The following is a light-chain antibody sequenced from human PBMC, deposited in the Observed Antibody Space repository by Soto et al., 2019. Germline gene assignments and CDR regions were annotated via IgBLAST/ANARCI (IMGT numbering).Light chain of an antibody. CDR3: QQRSNWPPFN. CDR1: QSVSIK. J-gene: IGKJ5*01. V-gene: IGKV3-11*01. CDR2: DAS. Sequence: EIVMTQSPATLSVSPGERATLSCRASQSVSIKLAWYQQKPGQAPRLLIYDASNRATDSPARFSGSGSGTDFTLTISSLEPEDFAVYYCQQRSNWPPFNFGQGTRLEIK.